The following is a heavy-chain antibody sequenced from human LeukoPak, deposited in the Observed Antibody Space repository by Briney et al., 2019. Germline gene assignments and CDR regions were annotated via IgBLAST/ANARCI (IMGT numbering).Heavy chain of an antibody. CDR3: AGTRDGTIDS. CDR1: GDSVSINSAA. CDR2: AYYRSKWYN. J-gene: IGHJ4*02. Sequence: SRTLSLTSAISGDSVSINSAAWDWIRQSPSGGLEWLGSAYYRSKWYNDYAVSLKSRITITPAPSKNQFTLQLSSVTPWDTAVYYCAGTRDGTIDSWGQGTLVTVSS. D-gene: IGHD5-24*01. V-gene: IGHV6-1*01.